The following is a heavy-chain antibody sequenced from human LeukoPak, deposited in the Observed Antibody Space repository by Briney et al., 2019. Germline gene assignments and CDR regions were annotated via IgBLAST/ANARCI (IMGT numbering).Heavy chain of an antibody. CDR2: INSNTGGT. V-gene: IGHV1-2*02. Sequence: ASVKVSCKASGYTFSSYGFSWVRQAPGQGLEWMGWINSNTGGTDYAQNFQGRVTMTRDTSINTAYMELSSLKSDDTAVYYCARRIWFGEPQFDYWGQGTLVTVSS. D-gene: IGHD3-10*01. CDR1: GYTFSSYG. CDR3: ARRIWFGEPQFDY. J-gene: IGHJ4*02.